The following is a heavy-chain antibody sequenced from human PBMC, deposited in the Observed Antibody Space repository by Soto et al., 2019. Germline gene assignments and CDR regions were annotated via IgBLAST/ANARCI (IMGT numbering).Heavy chain of an antibody. Sequence: PSETLSLTCAVYGGSFSGYYWSWIRQPPGKGLEWIGEINHSGSTNYNPSLKSRVTISVDTSKNQFSLKLSSGTAADTAVYYCARVPGSGSYKIDYWGQGTLVTVSS. D-gene: IGHD1-26*01. V-gene: IGHV4-34*01. J-gene: IGHJ4*02. CDR2: INHSGST. CDR3: ARVPGSGSYKIDY. CDR1: GGSFSGYY.